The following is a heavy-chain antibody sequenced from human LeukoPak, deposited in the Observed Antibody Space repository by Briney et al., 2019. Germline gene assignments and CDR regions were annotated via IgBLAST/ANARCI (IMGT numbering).Heavy chain of an antibody. D-gene: IGHD1-26*01. J-gene: IGHJ4*02. CDR3: AKDKASGGVGATSPFDY. CDR1: GFTFDDYA. CDR2: ISWDGGST. Sequence: GGSLRLSCAASGFTFDDYAMHWVRQAPGKGLEWVSLISWDGGSTYYADSVKGQFTISRDNSKNSLYLQMNSLRAEDTALYYCAKDKASGGVGATSPFDYWGQGTLVTVSS. V-gene: IGHV3-43D*03.